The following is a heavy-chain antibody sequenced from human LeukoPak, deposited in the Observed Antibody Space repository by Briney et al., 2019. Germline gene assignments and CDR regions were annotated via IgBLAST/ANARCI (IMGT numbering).Heavy chain of an antibody. D-gene: IGHD5-12*01. CDR1: GYTFTGYY. V-gene: IGHV1-2*02. J-gene: IGHJ4*02. Sequence: ASVKVSCKASGYTFTGYYMHWVRQAPGQGLEWMGWINPNSGGTNYAQKFQGRVTMIRDTSISTAYMELSRLRSDDTAVYYCAPGSDSGYYRVGTYFDYWGQGTLVTVSS. CDR2: INPNSGGT. CDR3: APGSDSGYYRVGTYFDY.